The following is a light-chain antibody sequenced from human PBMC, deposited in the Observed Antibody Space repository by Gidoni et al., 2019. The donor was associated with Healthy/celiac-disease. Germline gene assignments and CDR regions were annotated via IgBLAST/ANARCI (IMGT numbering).Light chain of an antibody. CDR3: CSYAGRGVV. Sequence: QSALTQPASVSGSPGQSITISCTGTSSDVGSYYLVSWYHQHPGKAPKLMIYEGSKRPSGVSNRFSGSKSGNTASLTISGLQAEDEADYYCCSYAGRGVVFGGGTKLTGL. V-gene: IGLV2-23*01. CDR1: SSDVGSYYL. CDR2: EGS. J-gene: IGLJ2*01.